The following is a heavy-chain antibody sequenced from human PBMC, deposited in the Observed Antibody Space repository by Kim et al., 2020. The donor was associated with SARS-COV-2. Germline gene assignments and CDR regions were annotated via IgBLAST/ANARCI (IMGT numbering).Heavy chain of an antibody. CDR3: ASQILWFGEFSRCMDV. D-gene: IGHD3-10*01. V-gene: IGHV3-11*04. J-gene: IGHJ6*02. Sequence: SVKGRFTMSRGNAKNSLYRQMNSLRAEDTAVYYCASQILWFGEFSRCMDVWGQGTTVTVSS.